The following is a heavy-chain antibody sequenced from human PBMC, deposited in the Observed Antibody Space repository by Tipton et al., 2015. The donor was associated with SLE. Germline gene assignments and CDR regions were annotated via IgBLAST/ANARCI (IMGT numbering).Heavy chain of an antibody. D-gene: IGHD4-17*01. CDR2: IYYSGST. CDR1: GGSISSSSYY. CDR3: AREGGYGDYGGGVWY. Sequence: TLSLTCTVSGGSISSSSYYWGWIRQPPGKGLEWIGSIYYSGSTNYNPSLKSRVAISVDTSKNQFSLKLSSVTAADTAVYYCAREGGYGDYGGGVWYWGQGTLVTVSS. V-gene: IGHV4-39*07. J-gene: IGHJ4*02.